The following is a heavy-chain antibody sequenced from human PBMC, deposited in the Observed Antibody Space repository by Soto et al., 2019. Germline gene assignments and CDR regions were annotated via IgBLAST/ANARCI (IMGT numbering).Heavy chain of an antibody. Sequence: QVQLVESGGDVVQPVRSLRLSCAASGFTFTSYALHWVRQAPGKGLEWVTLISYDGRNRYYSDSVKGRFTISRDNSKNPLILEMNSLSAEDSAVYYCARELYGECVLDHWGPGTLVTVSS. J-gene: IGHJ4*02. CDR2: ISYDGRNR. D-gene: IGHD4-17*01. V-gene: IGHV3-30-3*01. CDR1: GFTFTSYA. CDR3: ARELYGECVLDH.